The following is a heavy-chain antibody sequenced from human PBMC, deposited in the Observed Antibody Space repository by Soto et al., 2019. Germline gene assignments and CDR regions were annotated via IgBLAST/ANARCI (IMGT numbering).Heavy chain of an antibody. Sequence: SGPTLVNPTQTLTLTCTFSGFSLSTSGMCVSWIRQPPGKALEWLALIDWDDDKYYSTSLKTRLTISKDTSKNQVVLTMTNMDPVDTATYYCARNYDSSGTYYYYYGMDVWGQGTTVTVS. CDR2: IDWDDDK. CDR1: GFSLSTSGMC. CDR3: ARNYDSSGTYYYYYGMDV. J-gene: IGHJ6*02. V-gene: IGHV2-70*01. D-gene: IGHD3-22*01.